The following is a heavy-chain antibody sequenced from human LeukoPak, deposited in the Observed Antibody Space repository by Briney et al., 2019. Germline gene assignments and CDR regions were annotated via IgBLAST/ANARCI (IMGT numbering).Heavy chain of an antibody. CDR1: GFTFSSYE. Sequence: GGSLRLSCAASGFTFSSYEMNWVRQAPGKGLEWVSSISTSGRSMYYADSVKGRFTISRDNARNSLYLQMNSLRDEDTAVYYCAREYSSSYYFDYWGQGTLVTVSS. J-gene: IGHJ4*02. CDR3: AREYSSSYYFDY. V-gene: IGHV3-48*03. CDR2: ISTSGRSM. D-gene: IGHD6-13*01.